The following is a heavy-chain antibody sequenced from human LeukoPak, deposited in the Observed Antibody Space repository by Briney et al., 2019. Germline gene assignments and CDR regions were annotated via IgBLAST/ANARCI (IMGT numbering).Heavy chain of an antibody. D-gene: IGHD1-26*01. CDR1: GFTFNNYA. V-gene: IGHV3-23*01. CDR3: AKYLVREEYGSDRGQNYFDY. CDR2: ISGSDGST. J-gene: IGHJ4*02. Sequence: PGGSLRLSCAASGFTFNNYAMTWVRQAPGKGLEWVSSISGSDGSTYYADSVKGRFTISRDNSKNTLYLQMNSLRAEDTAVHYCAKYLVREEYGSDRGQNYFDYWGQGTLVTVSS.